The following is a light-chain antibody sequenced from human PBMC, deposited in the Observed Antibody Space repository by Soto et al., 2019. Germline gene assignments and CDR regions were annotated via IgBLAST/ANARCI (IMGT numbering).Light chain of an antibody. J-gene: IGLJ1*01. CDR1: SSDVGSYKL. CDR2: EGS. Sequence: QSVLTQPASVSGSPGQSITISCTGTSSDVGSYKLVSWYQQHPGKAPKLMIYEGSKRPSGVSNRFSGSKSGNTASLTISGLQAEHEADYYCCSYAGSSTFYVFGTGTKVTVL. CDR3: CSYAGSSTFYV. V-gene: IGLV2-23*01.